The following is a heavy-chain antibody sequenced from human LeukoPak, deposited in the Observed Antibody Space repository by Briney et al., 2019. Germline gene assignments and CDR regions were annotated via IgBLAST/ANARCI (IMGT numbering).Heavy chain of an antibody. V-gene: IGHV3-66*01. Sequence: GGSLRLSCAASGFSVSNNYMTWVRQAPGKGLEWVSVIFGGGGEFYADSVRGRFTISRDNSKNTLYLQMNSLRAEDTAVYYCARDQRHYDSNAYYFDYWGQGTLVTVSS. D-gene: IGHD3-22*01. CDR1: GFSVSNNY. CDR3: ARDQRHYDSNAYYFDY. CDR2: IFGGGGE. J-gene: IGHJ4*02.